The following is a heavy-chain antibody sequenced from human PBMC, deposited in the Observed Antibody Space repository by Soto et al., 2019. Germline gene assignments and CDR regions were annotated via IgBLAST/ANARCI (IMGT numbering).Heavy chain of an antibody. CDR1: GYSFASHA. J-gene: IGHJ6*03. CDR2: INAGSGNS. V-gene: IGHV1-3*01. Sequence: QVQLVQSGAEVKRPGASVKVSCEASGYSFASHAIHWVRQAPGQRLEWMGWINAGSGNSKYSQNFQGRVTITRDTSASTAYMELSSLRSEDTAIYYCASTTVTCFYYYYMDVWGKGTTVSVSS. D-gene: IGHD4-4*01. CDR3: ASTTVTCFYYYYMDV.